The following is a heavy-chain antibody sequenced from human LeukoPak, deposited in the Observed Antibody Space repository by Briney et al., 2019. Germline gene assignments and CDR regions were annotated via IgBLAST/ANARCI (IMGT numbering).Heavy chain of an antibody. V-gene: IGHV4-31*03. CDR3: ATESRSGTYFDY. D-gene: IGHD6-19*01. Sequence: SQTPSLTCTVSGGSISSGGYYWSWIRQHPGKGLEWIGYIYYSGSTYYNPSLKSRVTISVDTSKNQFSLKLSSVTAADTAVYYCATESRSGTYFDYWGQGTLVTVSS. CDR1: GGSISSGGYY. J-gene: IGHJ4*02. CDR2: IYYSGST.